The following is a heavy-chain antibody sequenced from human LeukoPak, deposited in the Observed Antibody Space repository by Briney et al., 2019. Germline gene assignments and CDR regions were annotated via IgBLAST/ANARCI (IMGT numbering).Heavy chain of an antibody. V-gene: IGHV4-61*01. CDR3: ARDRGVRGIDY. CDR2: IDYSGST. D-gene: IGHD3-10*01. CDR1: GDSVSSGRYY. J-gene: IGHJ4*02. Sequence: SETLSLTCTVSGDSVSSGRYYWSWIRQPPGKGLEGIGNIDYSGSTDYHPSLKSRVSISVDTSRNQFSLKLNSVTAVDTAVYYCARDRGVRGIDYWGQGTLVTVSS.